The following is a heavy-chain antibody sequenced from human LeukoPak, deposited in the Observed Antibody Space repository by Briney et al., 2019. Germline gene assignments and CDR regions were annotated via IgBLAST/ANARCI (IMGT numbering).Heavy chain of an antibody. D-gene: IGHD3-10*01. J-gene: IGHJ4*02. CDR1: GGSFSGYY. CDR3: ARGRLARGHYFDY. Sequence: SETLSLTCAVYGGSFSGYYWSWIRQPPEKGLEWIGEINHSGSTDYNPSLKSRVTISVDTSKNQFSLKLSSVTAADTAVYYCARGRLARGHYFDYWGQGALVTVSS. V-gene: IGHV4-34*01. CDR2: INHSGST.